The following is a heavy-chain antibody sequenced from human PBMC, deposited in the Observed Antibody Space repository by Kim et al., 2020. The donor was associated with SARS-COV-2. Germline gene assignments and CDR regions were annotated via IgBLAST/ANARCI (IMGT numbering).Heavy chain of an antibody. CDR2: ISSSGSTI. CDR1: GFTFSSYE. D-gene: IGHD1-20*01. J-gene: IGHJ6*02. CDR3: ARGGMADYYYYYGMDV. V-gene: IGHV3-48*03. Sequence: GGSLRLSCAASGFTFSSYEMNWVRQAPGKGLEWVSYISSSGSTIYYADSVKGRFTISRDNAKNSLYLQMNSLRAEDTAVYYCARGGMADYYYYYGMDVWGQGTTVTVSS.